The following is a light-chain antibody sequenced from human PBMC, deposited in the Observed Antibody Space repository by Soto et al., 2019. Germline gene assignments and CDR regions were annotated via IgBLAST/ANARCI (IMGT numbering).Light chain of an antibody. V-gene: IGKV1-39*01. CDR2: AAS. CDR1: QRVNNY. CDR3: QQSYITPWT. Sequence: DVQMTQSPSSLSASVEDRVTITCRASQRVNNYLNWYQHKPGKAPKLLIHAASSLQTGVPPRFGGSASGTNFTLAISGLQAEDFATYYCQQSYITPWTFGQGTKVEIK. J-gene: IGKJ1*01.